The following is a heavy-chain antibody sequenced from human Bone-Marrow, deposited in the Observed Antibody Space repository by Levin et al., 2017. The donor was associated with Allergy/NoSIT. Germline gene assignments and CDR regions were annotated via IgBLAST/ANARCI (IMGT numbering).Heavy chain of an antibody. Sequence: LSLTCAASGFTFSSYAMHWVRQAPGKGLEWVAVISYDGSNKYYADSVKGRFTISRDNSKNTLYLQMNSLRAEDTAVYYCARGPMVRGVHLPLYFDYWGQGTLVTVSS. D-gene: IGHD3-10*01. CDR1: GFTFSSYA. V-gene: IGHV3-30*04. J-gene: IGHJ4*02. CDR3: ARGPMVRGVHLPLYFDY. CDR2: ISYDGSNK.